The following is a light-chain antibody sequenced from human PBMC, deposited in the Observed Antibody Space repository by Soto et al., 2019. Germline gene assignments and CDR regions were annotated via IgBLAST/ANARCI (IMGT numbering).Light chain of an antibody. V-gene: IGLV2-14*03. CDR2: DVS. CDR3: SSFTRINTYV. J-gene: IGLJ1*01. CDR1: SSDVGGYDH. Sequence: SALPQAASGSGSPGQSITISCTGTSSDVGGYDHVSWYQQHPGKAPKLMIYDVSNRPSGVSNRFSGSKSGNTASLTISGLQAEDEGDYYCSSFTRINTYVFGTGTKVTVL.